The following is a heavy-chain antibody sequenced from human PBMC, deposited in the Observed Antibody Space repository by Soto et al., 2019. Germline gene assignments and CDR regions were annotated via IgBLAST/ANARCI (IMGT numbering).Heavy chain of an antibody. CDR3: ARVSWREKYGMDV. J-gene: IGHJ6*02. Sequence: GGSLRLSCASSGCSVSDSYMSWIRQAPGKGLEWISYITFSGNTVYYADSLKGRFTISRDNAKNSLYLQMNRLRAEDTAVYYCARVSWREKYGMDVWGQGTTVTVSS. CDR2: ITFSGNTV. CDR1: GCSVSDSY. V-gene: IGHV3-11*01.